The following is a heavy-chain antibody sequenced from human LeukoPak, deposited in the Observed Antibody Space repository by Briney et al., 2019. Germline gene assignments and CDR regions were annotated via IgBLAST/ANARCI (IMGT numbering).Heavy chain of an antibody. D-gene: IGHD6-19*01. CDR3: ARDSSGSIDY. CDR2: IYYSGST. V-gene: IGHV4-30-4*01. J-gene: IGHJ4*02. Sequence: SWVRQPPGKSLEWIGYIYYSGSTYYNPSLKSRVTISVDTSKNQFSLKLSSVTAADTAVYYCARDSSGSIDYWGQGTLVTVSS.